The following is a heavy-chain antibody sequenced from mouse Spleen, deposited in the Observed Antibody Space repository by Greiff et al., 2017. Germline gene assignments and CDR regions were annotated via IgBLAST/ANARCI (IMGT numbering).Heavy chain of an antibody. CDR2: ISSGGSYT. D-gene: IGHD2-14*01. V-gene: IGHV5-9-1*01. CDR1: GFTFSSYA. J-gene: IGHJ4*01. Sequence: DVMLVESGGGLVKPGGSLKLSCAASGFTFSSYAMSWVRQTPEKRLEWVATISSGGSYTYYPDNAKNTLYLQMSSLRSEDTAMYYCARHGGVRDAMDYWGQGTSVTVSS. CDR3: ARHGGVRDAMDY.